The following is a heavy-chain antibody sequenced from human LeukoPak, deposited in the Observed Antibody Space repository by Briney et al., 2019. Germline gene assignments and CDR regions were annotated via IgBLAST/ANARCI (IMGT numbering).Heavy chain of an antibody. V-gene: IGHV3-23*01. D-gene: IGHD6-13*01. CDR1: GFTFTNYA. J-gene: IGHJ4*02. CDR3: ARDDGAYSSSWYDFDY. Sequence: GGSLRLSCAASGFTFTNYAMSWVRQAPGKGLEWVSGISGNGGDTYYADSVKGRFTISRDNSKKTMNLQMNSLGAEDTALYYCARDDGAYSSSWYDFDYWGQGTLVTVSS. CDR2: ISGNGGDT.